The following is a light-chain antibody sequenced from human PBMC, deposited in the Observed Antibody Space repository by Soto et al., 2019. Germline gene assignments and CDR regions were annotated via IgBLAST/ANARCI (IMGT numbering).Light chain of an antibody. CDR2: EVS. Sequence: QSALTQPPSASGSPGQSVTSSCTGTSSAVGGYNYVSWYQQHPGKAPKLMIYEVSTRPSGVPDRFSGAKSGNTDSLTVSGLQAEDEADYYCSSCGGSTLYVFGTGTKVAVL. J-gene: IGLJ1*01. V-gene: IGLV2-8*01. CDR3: SSCGGSTLYV. CDR1: SSAVGGYNY.